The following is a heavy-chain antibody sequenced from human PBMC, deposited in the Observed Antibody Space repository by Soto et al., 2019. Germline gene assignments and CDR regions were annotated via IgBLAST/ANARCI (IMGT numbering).Heavy chain of an antibody. J-gene: IGHJ6*02. V-gene: IGHV1-3*01. CDR1: GYTFTSYA. Sequence: ASVKVSCKASGYTFTSYAMHWVRQAPGQRLEWMGWINAGNGNTKYSQKFQGRVTITRDTSASTAYMELSSLRYEDTAVYYCARAGLVERNHYYYYGMDVWGQGTTVTV. CDR3: ARAGLVERNHYYYYGMDV. CDR2: INAGNGNT.